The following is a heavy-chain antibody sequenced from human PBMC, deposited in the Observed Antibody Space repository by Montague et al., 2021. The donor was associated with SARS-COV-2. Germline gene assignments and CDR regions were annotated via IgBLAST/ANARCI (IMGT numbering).Heavy chain of an antibody. CDR3: AKVDSVFP. D-gene: IGHD3/OR15-3a*01. Sequence: SLRLSCAASGFTFSSSALSWVRQAPGKGLEWVSNIYGATGRTFYADSVKGRFTMFRENSKNTLYLQMNSLRVDDTAVYYCAKVDSVFPWGQGTLVTVSS. CDR2: IYGATGRT. J-gene: IGHJ4*02. CDR1: GFTFSSSA. V-gene: IGHV3-23*03.